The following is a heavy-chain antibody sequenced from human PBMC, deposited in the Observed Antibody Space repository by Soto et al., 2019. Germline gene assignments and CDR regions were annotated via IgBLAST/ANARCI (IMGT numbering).Heavy chain of an antibody. CDR1: GYTFTSYD. CDR2: MNPNSGNT. V-gene: IGHV1-8*01. Sequence: QVQLVQSGAEVKKPGASVKVSCKASGYTFTSYDINWVRQATGQGLEWMGWMNPNSGNTAYAQKFQGRVTMTRNTSKSTATMELTSLRPEDTAVYYCAGGRSGGGGNWFDPWGQGTLVTVSS. CDR3: AGGRSGGGGNWFDP. D-gene: IGHD3-10*01. J-gene: IGHJ5*02.